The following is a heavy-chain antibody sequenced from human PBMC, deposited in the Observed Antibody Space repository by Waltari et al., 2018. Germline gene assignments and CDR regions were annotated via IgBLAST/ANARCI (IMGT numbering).Heavy chain of an antibody. D-gene: IGHD5-12*01. CDR1: GGTFSSYA. Sequence: QVQLVQSGAEVKKPGSSVKVSCKASGGTFSSYAISWVRQAPGQGLEWMGGMITIFGTANYAQKIYGRVTITADESTSTAYMELSSLRSEDTAVYYCAGGPDGYPFTDGMDVWGQGTTVTVSS. V-gene: IGHV1-69*12. CDR3: AGGPDGYPFTDGMDV. CDR2: MITIFGTA. J-gene: IGHJ6*02.